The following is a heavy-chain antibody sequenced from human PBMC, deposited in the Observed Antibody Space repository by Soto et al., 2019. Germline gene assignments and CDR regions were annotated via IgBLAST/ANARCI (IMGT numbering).Heavy chain of an antibody. V-gene: IGHV1-69*13. Sequence: SVKVSCKASGNTFSSYAISWVRKAPGQGLEWMGGIIPIFGTANYAQKFQGRVTITADESTSTAYMELSRPRNWDTAVYYFVSDGHGYRSRHPPIYICGEGTTVTV. CDR1: GNTFSSYA. CDR2: IIPIFGTA. D-gene: IGHD3-16*02. J-gene: IGHJ6*02. CDR3: VSDGHGYRSRHPPIYI.